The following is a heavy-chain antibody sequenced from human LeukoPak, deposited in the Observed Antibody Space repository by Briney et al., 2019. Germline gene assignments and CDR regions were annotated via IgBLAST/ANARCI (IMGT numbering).Heavy chain of an antibody. Sequence: GSLRLSCAASGFTFSSYAMSWVRQPPGKGLEWIGEINHSGSTNYNPSLKSRVTISVDTSKNQFSLKLSSVTAADTAVYYCARGVWTFNYFDYWGQGTLVTVSS. D-gene: IGHD1-1*01. V-gene: IGHV4-34*01. CDR1: GFTFSSYA. J-gene: IGHJ4*02. CDR2: INHSGST. CDR3: ARGVWTFNYFDY.